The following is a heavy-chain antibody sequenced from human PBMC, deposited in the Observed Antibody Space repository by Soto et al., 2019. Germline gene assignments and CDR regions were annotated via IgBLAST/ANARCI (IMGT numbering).Heavy chain of an antibody. CDR2: INPRSGDT. V-gene: IGHV1-2*02. Sequence: QVQLVQSGAEVQKPGASVKVSCKASGYTFTGYFIHWVRQAPGQGLEWMGWINPRSGDTNYAQNFQGRVTMTRDTSITTAYMELSTLRSDDTAVYYCAKGWEVIMGAHYWGQGTLITVSS. CDR1: GYTFTGYF. D-gene: IGHD1-26*01. CDR3: AKGWEVIMGAHY. J-gene: IGHJ4*02.